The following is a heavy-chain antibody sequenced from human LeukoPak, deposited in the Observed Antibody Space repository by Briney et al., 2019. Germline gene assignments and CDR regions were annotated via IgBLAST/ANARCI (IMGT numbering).Heavy chain of an antibody. CDR3: ARGRLTYCYDSSGYGDY. CDR2: INHSGST. D-gene: IGHD3-22*01. V-gene: IGHV4-34*01. Sequence: PSETLSLTCAVYGGSFSGYYWSWIRQPPGKGLEWIGEINHSGSTNYNPSLKSRVTISVDTSKNQFSLKLSSVTAADTAVYYCARGRLTYCYDSSGYGDYWGQGTLVTVSS. CDR1: GGSFSGYY. J-gene: IGHJ4*02.